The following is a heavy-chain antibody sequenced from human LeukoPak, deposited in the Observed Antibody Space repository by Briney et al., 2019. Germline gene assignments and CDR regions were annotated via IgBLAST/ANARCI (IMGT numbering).Heavy chain of an antibody. V-gene: IGHV3-30-3*01. Sequence: GGSLRLSCAASGFTFSSYAMHWVRQAPGKGLEWVAVISYDGSNKYYADSVKGRFTISRDNSKNTLYLQMNSLRAEDTAVYYCARVRAGIQLWLRAFDIWGQGTMVTVSS. J-gene: IGHJ3*02. CDR2: ISYDGSNK. CDR3: ARVRAGIQLWLRAFDI. D-gene: IGHD5-18*01. CDR1: GFTFSSYA.